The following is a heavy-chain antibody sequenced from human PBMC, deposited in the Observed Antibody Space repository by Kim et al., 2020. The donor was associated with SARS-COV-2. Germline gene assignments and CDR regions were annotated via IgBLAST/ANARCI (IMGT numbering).Heavy chain of an antibody. D-gene: IGHD1-26*01. Sequence: STTYHPSLTSRVTTSVDTSKTQFSLKLSSVTAADTAVYYCARGSYIFDYWGQGALVTVSS. V-gene: IGHV4-59*09. CDR3: ARGSYIFDY. CDR2: ST. J-gene: IGHJ4*02.